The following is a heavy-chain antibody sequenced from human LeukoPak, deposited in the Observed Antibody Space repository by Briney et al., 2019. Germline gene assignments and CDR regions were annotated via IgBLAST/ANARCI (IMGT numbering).Heavy chain of an antibody. V-gene: IGHV4-59*08. Sequence: PSETLSLTCTVSGGSISSYYWSWIRQPPGKGLEWIGYIYYSGSTNYNPSLKSRVTISVDTSKNQFSLKLSSVTAADTAVYYCARHGPARYAVFDYWGQGTLVTVSS. D-gene: IGHD1-1*01. CDR2: IYYSGST. CDR3: ARHGPARYAVFDY. J-gene: IGHJ4*02. CDR1: GGSISSYY.